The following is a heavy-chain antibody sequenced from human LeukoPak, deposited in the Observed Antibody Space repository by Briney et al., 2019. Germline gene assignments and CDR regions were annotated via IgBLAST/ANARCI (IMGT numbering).Heavy chain of an antibody. CDR1: GFTFSSYA. D-gene: IGHD3-16*02. J-gene: IGHJ4*02. Sequence: GGSLRFSCAASGFTFSSYAMSWVRQAPGKGLEWVSAISGSGGSTYYADSVKGRFTISRDNSKNTLYLQMNSLRAEDTAVYYCAKAGPWGSYRPYYFDYWGQGTLVTVSS. CDR3: AKAGPWGSYRPYYFDY. V-gene: IGHV3-23*01. CDR2: ISGSGGST.